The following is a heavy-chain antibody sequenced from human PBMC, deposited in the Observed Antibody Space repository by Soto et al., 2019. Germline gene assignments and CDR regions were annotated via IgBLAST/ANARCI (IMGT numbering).Heavy chain of an antibody. D-gene: IGHD2-2*01. J-gene: IGHJ4*02. CDR3: ARVPSGPQYCSSTSCYFYQSDY. CDR1: GFTFSSYS. V-gene: IGHV3-21*01. CDR2: ISSSSSYI. Sequence: GGSLRLSCAASGFTFSSYSMNWVRQAPGKGLEWVSSISSSSSYIYYADSVKGRFTISRDNAKNSLYLQMNSLRAEDTAVYYCARVPSGPQYCSSTSCYFYQSDYWGQGTLVTVFS.